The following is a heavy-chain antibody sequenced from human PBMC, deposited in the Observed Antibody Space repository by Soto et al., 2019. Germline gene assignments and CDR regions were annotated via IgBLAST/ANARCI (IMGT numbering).Heavy chain of an antibody. CDR3: VKGEYYYDGSAYYPFDY. CDR2: ISSSSSTI. CDR1: GFTFSSYS. V-gene: IGHV3-48*01. Sequence: GGSRRLSCAASGFTFSSYSMNWVRQAPGKGLEWVSYISSSSSTIYYADSVKGRFTISRDNAKNSLYLQMNSLRAEDTAVYYCVKGEYYYDGSAYYPFDYWGQGRMVTVSS. D-gene: IGHD3-22*01. J-gene: IGHJ4*02.